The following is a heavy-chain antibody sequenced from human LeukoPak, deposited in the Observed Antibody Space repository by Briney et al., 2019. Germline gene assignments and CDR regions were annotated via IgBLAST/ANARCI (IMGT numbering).Heavy chain of an antibody. V-gene: IGHV3-23*01. CDR2: ISGSGGST. D-gene: IGHD2-21*02. CDR1: GFTFSSYA. CDR3: AARHIVVVTVIRPPFGY. Sequence: PGGSLRLSRAASGFTFSSYAMSWVRQAPGKGLEWVSAISGSGGSTYYADSVKGRFTISRDNSKNTLYLQMNSLRAEDTAVYYCAARHIVVVTVIRPPFGYWGQGTLVTVSS. J-gene: IGHJ4*02.